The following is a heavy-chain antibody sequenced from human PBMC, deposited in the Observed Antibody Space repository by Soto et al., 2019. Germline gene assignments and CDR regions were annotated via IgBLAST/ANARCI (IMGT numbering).Heavy chain of an antibody. Sequence: GGSLRLSCAASGFTVSSNYMSWVRQAPGKGLEWVSVIYSGGSTYYADSVKGRFTISRHNSKNTLYLQMNSLRAEDTAVYYCASQTGDRQDDAFDIWGQGTMVTVSS. CDR3: ASQTGDRQDDAFDI. J-gene: IGHJ3*02. V-gene: IGHV3-53*04. CDR1: GFTVSSNY. D-gene: IGHD7-27*01. CDR2: IYSGGST.